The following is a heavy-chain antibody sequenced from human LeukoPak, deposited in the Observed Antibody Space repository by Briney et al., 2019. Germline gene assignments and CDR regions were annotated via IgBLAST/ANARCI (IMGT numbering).Heavy chain of an antibody. CDR3: AREDRVRRSGYYDYRWGTYRSPDAFDI. V-gene: IGHV1-2*02. CDR2: INSKSGVT. Sequence: ASVKVSCKASGYTFIGYYMHWVRQAPGQGLEWMGWINSKSGVTNYAQKFQGRVTMTRDTSINTAYMDLRRLRSDDTAVYYCAREDRVRRSGYYDYRWGTYRSPDAFDIWGQGTLVTVSS. CDR1: GYTFIGYY. D-gene: IGHD3-16*02. J-gene: IGHJ3*02.